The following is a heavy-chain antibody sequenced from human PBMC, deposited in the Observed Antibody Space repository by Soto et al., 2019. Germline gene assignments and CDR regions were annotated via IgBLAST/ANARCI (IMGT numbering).Heavy chain of an antibody. CDR3: ARDYGHDCSGGSCYFYF. CDR1: GGTFSSYA. J-gene: IGHJ4*02. V-gene: IGHV1-69*13. D-gene: IGHD2-15*01. Sequence: SVKVSCKASGGTFSSYAISWVRQAPGQGLEWMGGIIPIFGTASYAQKFQGRVAITADESTSTAHMELSSLRSEDTAVYYCARDYGHDCSGGSCYFYFWGQGTLVTVSS. CDR2: IIPIFGTA.